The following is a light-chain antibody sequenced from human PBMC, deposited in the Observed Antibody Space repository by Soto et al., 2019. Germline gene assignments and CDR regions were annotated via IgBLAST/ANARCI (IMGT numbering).Light chain of an antibody. CDR2: GAS. J-gene: IGKJ4*01. Sequence: EIVMTQSPATLSVSPGERATLSCRASQSISSNLAWYQQKPGQAPRFLIFGASTRATSIPARFSGSGSGTEFTLTISSLQAEDFAVYYCQQYNNWPLTFGGGTKVEIK. CDR3: QQYNNWPLT. V-gene: IGKV3-15*01. CDR1: QSISSN.